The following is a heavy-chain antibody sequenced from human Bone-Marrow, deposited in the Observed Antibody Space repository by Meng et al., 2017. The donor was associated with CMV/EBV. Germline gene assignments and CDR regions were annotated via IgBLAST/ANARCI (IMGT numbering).Heavy chain of an antibody. CDR3: ARGGNKWELLSLGFDP. V-gene: IGHV3-48*04. J-gene: IGHJ5*02. D-gene: IGHD2/OR15-2a*01. CDR2: ISADSTTT. CDR1: GFTFSSYW. Sequence: GESLKISCAASGFTFSSYWMHWVRQAPGKGLEWLSYISADSTTTYYADSVRGRFTISRDNANNSLYLQMNSLRAEDTALYYCARGGNKWELLSLGFDPWGQGTLVTVSS.